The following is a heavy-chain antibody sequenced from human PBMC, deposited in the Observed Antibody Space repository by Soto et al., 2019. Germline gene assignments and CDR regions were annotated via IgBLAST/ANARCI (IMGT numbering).Heavy chain of an antibody. D-gene: IGHD2-15*01. CDR2: ISGSGSYT. Sequence: EVQLLESGGGLVQPGGSLSLSCAAPGFTIGSDAMSWVRQAPGKGLEWVSAISGSGSYTLYADSVRGRFTVSRDNSRNTLYLQMNSLRVEDTAIYYCAEGRTPECSGGSCTIRKGFDPWGQGTLVTVSS. CDR1: GFTIGSDA. CDR3: AEGRTPECSGGSCTIRKGFDP. V-gene: IGHV3-23*01. J-gene: IGHJ5*02.